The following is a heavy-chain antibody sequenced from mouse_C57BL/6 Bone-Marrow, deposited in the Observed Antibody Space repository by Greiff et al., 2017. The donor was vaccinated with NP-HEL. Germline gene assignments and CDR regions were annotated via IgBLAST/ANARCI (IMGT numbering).Heavy chain of an antibody. V-gene: IGHV1-81*01. Sequence: QVQLQQSGAELARPGASVKLSCKASGYTFTSYGISWVKQRTGQGLEWIGEIYPRSGNTYYNEKFKGKATLTADKSSSTAYMELRSLTSEDSAVYFCARRPLLRFHAMDYWGQGTSVTVSS. J-gene: IGHJ4*01. CDR1: GYTFTSYG. CDR2: IYPRSGNT. CDR3: ARRPLLRFHAMDY. D-gene: IGHD1-1*01.